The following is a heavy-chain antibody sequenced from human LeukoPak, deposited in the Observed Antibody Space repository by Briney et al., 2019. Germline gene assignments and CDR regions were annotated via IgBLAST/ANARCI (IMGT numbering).Heavy chain of an antibody. CDR3: ARGGYSGYDSYFDY. Sequence: SVKVSCKASGGTFSSYAISWVRQAPGQGLEWMGGIIPILGIANYAQKFQGRVTITADKSTSTAYMELSSLRSEDTAVYYCARGGYSGYDSYFDYWGQGTLVTVSS. CDR2: IIPILGIA. D-gene: IGHD5-12*01. J-gene: IGHJ4*02. CDR1: GGTFSSYA. V-gene: IGHV1-69*04.